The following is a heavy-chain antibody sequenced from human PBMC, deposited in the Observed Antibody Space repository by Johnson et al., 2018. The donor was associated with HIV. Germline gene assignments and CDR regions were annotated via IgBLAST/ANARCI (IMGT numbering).Heavy chain of an antibody. D-gene: IGHD6-13*01. V-gene: IGHV3-7*05. J-gene: IGHJ3*02. CDR2: INEDGSEE. CDR1: GFTFSSYW. CDR3: ARDGVYSSPWDALDI. Sequence: MQLVESGGGLVQPGGSLRLSCEASGFTFSSYWMSWVRQAPGKGLKWVANINEDGSEEYYVDSVEGRLTISRDNAKNSLYLQIDNLRAEDTAVYYCARDGVYSSPWDALDIWGHGTMVTVSS.